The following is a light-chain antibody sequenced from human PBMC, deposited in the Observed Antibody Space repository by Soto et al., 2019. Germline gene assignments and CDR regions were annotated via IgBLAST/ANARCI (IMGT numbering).Light chain of an antibody. CDR3: QQYHSSPWT. J-gene: IGKJ1*01. Sequence: EFVLTQSPGTLSLSPGERATLSCRASQTVSNNYLAWYQHKPGQAPRVLIYGASSRAPGIPDRFSGSGSGTDFTLTISRLEPEDFAVYFCQQYHSSPWTFGQGTKVDIK. V-gene: IGKV3-20*01. CDR2: GAS. CDR1: QTVSNNY.